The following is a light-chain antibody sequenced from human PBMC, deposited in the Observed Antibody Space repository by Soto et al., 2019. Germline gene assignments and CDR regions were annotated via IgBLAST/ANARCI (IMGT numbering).Light chain of an antibody. CDR2: DAS. Sequence: EIVLTQSPATPSLSPGERATLSCRASQSISSYLAWYQQKPGQAPRLLIYDASNRATGIPARFSGSGSGTDFTLTISSLQPEDIATYYCLQVSSFPRTFGQGTKVDIK. V-gene: IGKV3-11*01. J-gene: IGKJ1*01. CDR1: QSISSY. CDR3: LQVSSFPRT.